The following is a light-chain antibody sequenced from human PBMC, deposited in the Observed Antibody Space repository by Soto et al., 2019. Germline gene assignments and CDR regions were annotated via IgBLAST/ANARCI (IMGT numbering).Light chain of an antibody. CDR1: SSDVGGYNY. CDR3: CSYAGSIAV. CDR2: EVS. J-gene: IGLJ1*01. V-gene: IGLV2-8*01. Sequence: QSALTQPPSASGSPGQSVTISCTGTSSDVGGYNYVSWYQQHPGKAPKLMIYEVSKRPSGVPDRFSGSKSGNTASLTVSGLQAEDEDDYYCCSYAGSIAVFGTGTKVTVL.